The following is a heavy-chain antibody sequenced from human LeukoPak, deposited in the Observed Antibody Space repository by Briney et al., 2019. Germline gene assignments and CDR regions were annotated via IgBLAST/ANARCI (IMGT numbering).Heavy chain of an antibody. CDR3: AKDVVGQQWPENC. Sequence: GGSLRLSCAASGFTFSSYAMSWVRQPPGKGLEWVSAISDSGGSTYYADSVKGRFTISRDNSKNTLYLQMNSLRPEDTAVYYCAKDVVGQQWPENCWGQGTLVTVSS. CDR2: ISDSGGST. D-gene: IGHD6-19*01. V-gene: IGHV3-23*01. J-gene: IGHJ4*02. CDR1: GFTFSSYA.